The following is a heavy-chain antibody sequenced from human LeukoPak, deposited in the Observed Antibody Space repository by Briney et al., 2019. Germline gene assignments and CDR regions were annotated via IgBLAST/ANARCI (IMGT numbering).Heavy chain of an antibody. D-gene: IGHD2-15*01. CDR1: GFTFSTYW. V-gene: IGHV3-7*01. J-gene: IGHJ6*02. CDR2: INQDGSEK. Sequence: TGGSLRLSWAGSGFTFSTYWMTWVSQAPGKGLEWVANINQDGSEKYYVASVQGRFTISRDNAKNSLSLQMNSLRAEDTSVYYCARDRGRSARGYYYGMDVWGQGTAVTVSS. CDR3: ARDRGRSARGYYYGMDV.